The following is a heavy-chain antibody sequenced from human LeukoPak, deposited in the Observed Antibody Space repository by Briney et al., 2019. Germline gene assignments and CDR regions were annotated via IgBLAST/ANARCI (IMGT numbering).Heavy chain of an antibody. CDR3: ARLVADYVSPGLSNKNFDY. J-gene: IGHJ4*02. V-gene: IGHV1-69*13. D-gene: IGHD3-16*01. CDR2: IIPIFGTA. Sequence: SVKVSCKASGGTFSSYAISWVRQAPGQGLEWMGGIIPIFGTANYAQKFQGRVTITADESTSTAYMELSSLRSEDTAVYYCARLVADYVSPGLSNKNFDYWGQGTLVTVSS. CDR1: GGTFSSYA.